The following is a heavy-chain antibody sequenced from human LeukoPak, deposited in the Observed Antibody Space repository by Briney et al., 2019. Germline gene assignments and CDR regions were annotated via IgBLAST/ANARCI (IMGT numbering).Heavy chain of an antibody. Sequence: SETLSLTCTVSGGSISSYYWSWLRQPPGKGLEWLGYIYYSGSTNYNPSLKSRVTISVDTSKNQFSLKLSSVTAADTAVYYCARRYSGYENYYFDYWGQGTLVTVSS. J-gene: IGHJ4*02. V-gene: IGHV4-59*01. CDR3: ARRYSGYENYYFDY. CDR2: IYYSGST. CDR1: GGSISSYY. D-gene: IGHD5-12*01.